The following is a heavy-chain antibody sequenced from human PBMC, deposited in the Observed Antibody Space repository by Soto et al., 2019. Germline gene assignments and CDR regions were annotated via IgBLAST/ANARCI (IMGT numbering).Heavy chain of an antibody. CDR1: GGSFSGYY. CDR2: INHSGST. J-gene: IGHJ4*02. CDR3: ANLYSSGWNEFDY. D-gene: IGHD6-19*01. V-gene: IGHV4-34*01. Sequence: SETLSVTCAVYGGSFSGYYWSWIRQPSGKGLEWIGEINHSGSTNYNPSLKSRVTISVDTSKNQFSLKLSSVTAADTAVYYCANLYSSGWNEFDYWGQGTLVPVS.